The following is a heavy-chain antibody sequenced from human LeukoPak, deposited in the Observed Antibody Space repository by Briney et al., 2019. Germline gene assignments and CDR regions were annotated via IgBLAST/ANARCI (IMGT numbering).Heavy chain of an antibody. J-gene: IGHJ5*02. Sequence: ASVKVSCKASGYTFTSYAIHWVRQAPGQRFEWMGWINAGNGNTKYSQKFQGRVTITRDTSASTAYMELSSLRSEGTAVYYCARPNYYDGSGYPNWFDPWGQGTLVTVSS. V-gene: IGHV1-3*01. CDR1: GYTFTSYA. CDR2: INAGNGNT. D-gene: IGHD3-22*01. CDR3: ARPNYYDGSGYPNWFDP.